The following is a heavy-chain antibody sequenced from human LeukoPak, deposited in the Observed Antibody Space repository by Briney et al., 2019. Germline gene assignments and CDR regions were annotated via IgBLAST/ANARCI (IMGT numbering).Heavy chain of an antibody. CDR1: GFIFTSYG. CDR2: IRYDGSIK. CDR3: AKVRVVFNWNYAYYFDS. J-gene: IGHJ4*02. D-gene: IGHD1-7*01. V-gene: IGHV3-30*02. Sequence: GGSLRLSCAASGFIFTSYGMHWVRQAPGKGLEWVAFIRYDGSIKFYADSVKGRFTISRDNSRNTLYLQMNSLRAEDTAVYYCAKVRVVFNWNYAYYFDSWGQGTLVTVSS.